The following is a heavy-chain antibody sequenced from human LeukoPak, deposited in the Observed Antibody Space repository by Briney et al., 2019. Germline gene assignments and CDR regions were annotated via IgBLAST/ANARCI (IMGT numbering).Heavy chain of an antibody. CDR2: ISNIGST. Sequence: KTSETLSLTCTVSGGSISSDYWSWIRQPPGKGLEWIGYISNIGSTDYDPSLKSRVTISVDTSKNQFSLKLTSVTAADTAVYYCVRQDNSGYYHFDYWGQGILVTVSS. CDR3: VRQDNSGYYHFDY. CDR1: GGSISSDY. D-gene: IGHD3-22*01. V-gene: IGHV4-59*08. J-gene: IGHJ4*02.